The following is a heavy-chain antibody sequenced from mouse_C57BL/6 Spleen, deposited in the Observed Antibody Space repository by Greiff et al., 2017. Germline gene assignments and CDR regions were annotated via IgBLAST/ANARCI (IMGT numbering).Heavy chain of an antibody. Sequence: VQLQQSGPELVKPGASVKISCKASGYTFTDYYMNWVKQSHGKSLEWIGDINPNNGGTSYNQKFKGKATLTVDKSSSTAYMELRSLTSEDSAVYYCARGEGYYDFDYWGQGTTLTVSS. D-gene: IGHD2-4*01. V-gene: IGHV1-26*01. CDR3: ARGEGYYDFDY. J-gene: IGHJ2*01. CDR2: INPNNGGT. CDR1: GYTFTDYY.